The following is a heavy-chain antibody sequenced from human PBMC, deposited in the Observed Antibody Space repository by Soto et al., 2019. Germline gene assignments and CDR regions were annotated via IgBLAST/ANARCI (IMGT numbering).Heavy chain of an antibody. CDR2: IYTSGST. CDR3: ARGPRGWAYGMDV. V-gene: IGHV4-4*07. J-gene: IGHJ6*02. Sequence: QVQLQESGPGLVKPSETLSLTCTVSGGSISSYYWSWIRQPAGKGLEWIGRIYTSGSTNYNPSLNSRGTMPVDTSKNQFSLKLSSVTAADTAVYYCARGPRGWAYGMDVWGQGTTVTVSS. CDR1: GGSISSYY. D-gene: IGHD6-19*01.